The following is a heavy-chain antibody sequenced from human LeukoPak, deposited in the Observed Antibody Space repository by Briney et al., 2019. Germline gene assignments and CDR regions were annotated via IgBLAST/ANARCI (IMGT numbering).Heavy chain of an antibody. CDR1: GYTFTSYD. J-gene: IGHJ4*02. Sequence: ASVKVSCKASGYTFTSYDINWVRQATGQGLEWMGWMNPNSGNTGYAQKFQGRVTITRNTSISTAYMELSSLRSEDTAVYYCAGGPTIFGVVIIDYWGQGTLVTVSS. D-gene: IGHD3-3*01. CDR2: MNPNSGNT. V-gene: IGHV1-8*03. CDR3: AGGPTIFGVVIIDY.